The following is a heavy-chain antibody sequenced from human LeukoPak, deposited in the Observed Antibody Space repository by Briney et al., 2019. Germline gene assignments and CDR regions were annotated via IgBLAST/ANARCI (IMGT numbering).Heavy chain of an antibody. V-gene: IGHV4-59*01. Sequence: PSETLSLTCTVSGGSISSYYWSWIRQPPGKGLEWIGYIYYSGSTNYNPSLKSRVTISVDTSENQFSLKLTSVTAADTAVYYCARVRILGVVIFDYWGQGTLATVSS. CDR3: ARVRILGVVIFDY. D-gene: IGHD3-3*01. CDR1: GGSISSYY. CDR2: IYYSGST. J-gene: IGHJ4*02.